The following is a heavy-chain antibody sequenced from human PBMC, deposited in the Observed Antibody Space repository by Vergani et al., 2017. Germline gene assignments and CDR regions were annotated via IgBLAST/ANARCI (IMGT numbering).Heavy chain of an antibody. CDR3: ARVARAYRGYELRFDS. J-gene: IGHJ4*02. V-gene: IGHV4-59*01. D-gene: IGHD5-12*01. CDR1: GDSFSINY. Sequence: QLQLQESGPGLVKPSETLSLTCTVSGDSFSINYWTWIRQTPGKGLEWIGYIYNNGNTKYNPSLKRRVTISIDKSKNEFYLELNSVTASDTAVYYCARVARAYRGYELRFDSWGQGNLVTVSS. CDR2: IYNNGNT.